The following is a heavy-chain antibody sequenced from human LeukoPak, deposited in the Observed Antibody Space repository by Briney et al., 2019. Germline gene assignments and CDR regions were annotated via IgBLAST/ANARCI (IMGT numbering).Heavy chain of an antibody. Sequence: PGGSLRLSCAGSGFIFSQFWMQWVRQVPGKGLVWVSRINGDGSSTNYADSVKGRFTISRDNAKNTLYPQMNSLRAEDTAVYYCARDGLPAARDIWGQGTMATVSS. V-gene: IGHV3-74*01. D-gene: IGHD6-6*01. CDR2: INGDGSST. J-gene: IGHJ3*02. CDR3: ARDGLPAARDI. CDR1: GFIFSQFW.